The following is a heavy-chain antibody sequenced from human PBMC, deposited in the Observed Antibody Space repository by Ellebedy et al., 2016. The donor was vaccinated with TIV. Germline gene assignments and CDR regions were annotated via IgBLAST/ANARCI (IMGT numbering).Heavy chain of an antibody. Sequence: GESLKISCAASGFTFSSYTMNWVRQAPGKGLEWVSYISNRAIYYADSVKGRFTISRDNAKNSRYLQLSSLRAEDTAVYYCARGGGCSGGTCYYPDVWGQGTLVTVSS. V-gene: IGHV3-48*01. CDR1: GFTFSSYT. J-gene: IGHJ4*02. CDR2: ISNRAI. CDR3: ARGGGCSGGTCYYPDV. D-gene: IGHD2-15*01.